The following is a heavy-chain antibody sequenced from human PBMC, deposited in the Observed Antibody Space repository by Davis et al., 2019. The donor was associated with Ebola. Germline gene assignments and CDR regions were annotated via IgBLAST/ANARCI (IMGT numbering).Heavy chain of an antibody. CDR2: ISSSSSTI. CDR3: AKTYYDFWSGTYYYGMDV. CDR1: GFTFSGYS. Sequence: ESLNISCAASGFTFSGYSMIWVLQAPAKGLEWVSYISSSSSTIYYADPVKGRFTISRDNAKNSLYLQMNSLRDEDTAVYYCAKTYYDFWSGTYYYGMDVWGQGTTVTVSS. D-gene: IGHD3-3*01. J-gene: IGHJ6*02. V-gene: IGHV3-48*02.